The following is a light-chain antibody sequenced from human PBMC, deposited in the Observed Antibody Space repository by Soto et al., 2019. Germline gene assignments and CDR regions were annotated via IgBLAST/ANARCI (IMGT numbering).Light chain of an antibody. CDR3: NSYTNINTWV. Sequence: QSALTQPASVSGSPGQSITISCTGTSSDVGGNKYVSWFQHHPDKAPKLIIYDVSYRPSGVSNRFSGSKSGSTASLTISGLQAEDEADYYCNSYTNINTWVFGGGTKLTVL. J-gene: IGLJ3*02. V-gene: IGLV2-14*03. CDR1: SSDVGGNKY. CDR2: DVS.